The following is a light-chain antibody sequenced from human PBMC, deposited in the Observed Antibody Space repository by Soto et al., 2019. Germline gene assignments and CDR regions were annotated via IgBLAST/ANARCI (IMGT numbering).Light chain of an antibody. J-gene: IGKJ2*01. V-gene: IGKV2-28*01. CDR1: QSLLQSDGYDY. CDR2: LGS. CDR3: MQALPTPPYT. Sequence: DIVMTQSPLSLPVNPGEPASISCRSSQSLLQSDGYDYLDCYLQKPGQSPQLLIYLGSNRESRVPDMFSGSGSGTDCTRKISRVEAEDVGVYYCMQALPTPPYTFGQGTKLAIK.